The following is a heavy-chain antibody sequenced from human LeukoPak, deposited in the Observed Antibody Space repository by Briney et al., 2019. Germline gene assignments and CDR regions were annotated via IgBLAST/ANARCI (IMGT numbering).Heavy chain of an antibody. CDR1: GFTFRTYW. V-gene: IGHV3-74*01. D-gene: IGHD4-17*01. CDR2: INSDGSST. Sequence: GSLRLSCAASGFTFRTYWLHWVRQAPGKGLVLVSRINSDGSSTNYADSVKGRFTISRDNAKNTLYLQMNSLRAEDTAVYYCARDFDYGDYAGYGMDVWGQGTTVTVSS. J-gene: IGHJ6*02. CDR3: ARDFDYGDYAGYGMDV.